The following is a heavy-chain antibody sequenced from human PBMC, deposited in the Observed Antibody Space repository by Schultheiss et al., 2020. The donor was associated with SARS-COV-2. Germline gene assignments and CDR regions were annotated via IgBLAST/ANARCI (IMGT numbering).Heavy chain of an antibody. V-gene: IGHV3-74*01. Sequence: GGSLRLSCAASGFTFSNYWMHWVRQAPGKGLVWVSRINSDGSSTTYADSVKGRFTISRDNAKNTLFLQMNSLRAEDTAVYYCSRDQPFSSADYWGQGTLVTVSS. J-gene: IGHJ4*02. D-gene: IGHD6-25*01. CDR2: INSDGSST. CDR3: SRDQPFSSADY. CDR1: GFTFSNYW.